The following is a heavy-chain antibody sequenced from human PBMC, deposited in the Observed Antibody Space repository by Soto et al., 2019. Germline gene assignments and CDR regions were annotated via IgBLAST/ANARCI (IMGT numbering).Heavy chain of an antibody. CDR3: AKYRRTEAEGFTLDY. D-gene: IGHD6-13*01. J-gene: IGHJ4*02. Sequence: PSETLSLTCTVSGDSVNNYYWSWIRQPPGKRLEWIGCIYYTGSTTYNPSLETRVTMSVDTSKNQFSLKLNSVNAADTAVYYCAKYRRTEAEGFTLDYWGGGTLVTVSS. V-gene: IGHV4-59*02. CDR2: IYYTGST. CDR1: GDSVNNYY.